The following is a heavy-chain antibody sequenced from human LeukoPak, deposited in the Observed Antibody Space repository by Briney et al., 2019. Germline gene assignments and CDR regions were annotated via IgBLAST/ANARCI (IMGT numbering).Heavy chain of an antibody. Sequence: GGSLRLSCAASGFTFSSYSMNWVRQAPGKGLEWVSSISSSNSYIYYADSVKGRFTISRDNAKNSLYLQMNSLRAEDTAVYYCARVTRSPFGWFDPWGQGTLVTVSS. CDR1: GFTFSSYS. J-gene: IGHJ5*02. CDR2: ISSSNSYI. D-gene: IGHD4-17*01. V-gene: IGHV3-21*01. CDR3: ARVTRSPFGWFDP.